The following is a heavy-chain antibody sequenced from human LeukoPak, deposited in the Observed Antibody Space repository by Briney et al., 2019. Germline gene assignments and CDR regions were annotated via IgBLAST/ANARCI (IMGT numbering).Heavy chain of an antibody. CDR1: GFTFSSYS. CDR2: ISSSSSYI. D-gene: IGHD2-15*01. CDR3: ARDDCSGGSCYDAFDI. V-gene: IGHV3-21*01. Sequence: GGSLRLSCAASGFTFSSYSMNWVRQAPGKGLGWVSSISSSSSYIYYADSVKGRFTISRDNAKNSLYLQMNSLRAEDTAVYYCARDDCSGGSCYDAFDIWGQGTMVTVSS. J-gene: IGHJ3*02.